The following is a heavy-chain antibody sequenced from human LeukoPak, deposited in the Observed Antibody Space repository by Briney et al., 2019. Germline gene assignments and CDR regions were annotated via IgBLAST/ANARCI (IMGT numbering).Heavy chain of an antibody. CDR2: IRYDGSNK. CDR1: GFTFSSYG. D-gene: IGHD5-18*01. CDR3: ARDRGYSYGNLFDY. Sequence: GGSLRLSCAASGFTFSSYGMHWVRQAPGRGLEWVAFIRYDGSNKYYADSVKGRFTISRDNSKNTLYLQMNSLRAEDTAVYYCARDRGYSYGNLFDYWGQGTLVTVSS. V-gene: IGHV3-30*02. J-gene: IGHJ4*02.